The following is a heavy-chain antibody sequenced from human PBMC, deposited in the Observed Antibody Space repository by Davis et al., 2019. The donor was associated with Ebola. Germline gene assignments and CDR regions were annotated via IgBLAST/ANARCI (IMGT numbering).Heavy chain of an antibody. J-gene: IGHJ4*02. CDR1: GGSMSYGYYY. D-gene: IGHD3-10*01. CDR2: VYYSGST. Sequence: PSETLSLTCNVSGGSMSYGYYYWGWTRQSPGKGLEWIGSVYYSGSTHYNPSLKSRLTISVDTSNNQFSLKLKSVTAADTAVYYCARNNSGIPFDYWGQGTLVTVSS. V-gene: IGHV4-39*07. CDR3: ARNNSGIPFDY.